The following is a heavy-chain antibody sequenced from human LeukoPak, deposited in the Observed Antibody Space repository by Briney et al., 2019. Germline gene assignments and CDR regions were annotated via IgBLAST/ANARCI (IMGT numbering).Heavy chain of an antibody. V-gene: IGHV1-69*13. CDR2: IIPSFGTA. CDR3: ARLSTGGYYYGSGFDY. J-gene: IGHJ4*02. CDR1: GGTFSSYG. D-gene: IGHD3-10*01. Sequence: SVEVSCKASGGTFSSYGISWVRQAPGQGLEWMGGIIPSFGTANYAQKFQGRVTITADESTRTAYMELSSLRSEDTAVYYCARLSTGGYYYGSGFDYWGQGTLVTVSS.